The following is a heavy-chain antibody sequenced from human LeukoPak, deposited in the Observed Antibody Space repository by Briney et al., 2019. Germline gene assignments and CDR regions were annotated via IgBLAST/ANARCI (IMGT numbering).Heavy chain of an antibody. CDR1: GRSISSYY. Sequence: ADTLSLTCTLSGRSISSYYWSWIRQPPGKGLEWIGYIYYSGSHNYNPPLKSRVTISVDTSKNQFSLKLSSVTAADTAVYYCARGSRTAMVPYFDYWGQGTLVTVSS. CDR2: IYYSGSH. V-gene: IGHV4-59*08. D-gene: IGHD5-18*01. J-gene: IGHJ4*02. CDR3: ARGSRTAMVPYFDY.